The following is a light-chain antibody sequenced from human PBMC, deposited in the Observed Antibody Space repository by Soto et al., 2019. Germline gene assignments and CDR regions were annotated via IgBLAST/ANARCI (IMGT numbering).Light chain of an antibody. CDR2: AAS. CDR3: QQSYSTLGT. J-gene: IGKJ1*01. V-gene: IGKV1-39*01. CDR1: QSISSY. Sequence: DIQMTQSPSSLSASVGDRVTITCRASQSISSYLNWYQQKPGKAPKLLIYAASSLQSGVPSRFSGSGSGTDFTLTIISLQPEDFATYYCQQSYSTLGTFGQGTKVDIK.